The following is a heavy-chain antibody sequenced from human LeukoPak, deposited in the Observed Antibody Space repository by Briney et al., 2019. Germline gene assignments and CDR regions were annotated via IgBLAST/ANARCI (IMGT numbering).Heavy chain of an antibody. CDR1: GYSFTTYG. CDR2: VSPYNGNT. CDR3: AREWGHYYDA. Sequence: GSLVKVSCKASGYSFTTYGITWVRQAPGQGLEWMGWVSPYNGNTNYAQHLQGRVTMTTDTSTTTAYMELRSLRSDDTAIYYCAREWGHYYDAWGQGTMVTVSS. J-gene: IGHJ3*01. D-gene: IGHD3-22*01. V-gene: IGHV1-18*01.